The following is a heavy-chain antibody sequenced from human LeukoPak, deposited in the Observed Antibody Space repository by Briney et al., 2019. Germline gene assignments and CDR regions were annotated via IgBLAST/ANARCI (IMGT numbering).Heavy chain of an antibody. CDR3: AREKIQDYGDYDAFDI. V-gene: IGHV3-7*01. Sequence: PGGSLRLSCAASGFTFSSYWMSWVRQAPGKGLEWVANMKQDGSEKYYVDSVKGRFTISRDNAKNSLYLQMNSLRAEDTAVYYCAREKIQDYGDYDAFDIWGQGTMVTVSS. CDR1: GFTFSSYW. J-gene: IGHJ3*02. CDR2: MKQDGSEK. D-gene: IGHD4-17*01.